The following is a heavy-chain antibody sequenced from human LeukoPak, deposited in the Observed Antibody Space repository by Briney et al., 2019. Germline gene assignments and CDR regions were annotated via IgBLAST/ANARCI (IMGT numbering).Heavy chain of an antibody. V-gene: IGHV4-34*01. J-gene: IGHJ4*02. Sequence: SETLSLTCAVYGGSFSGYYWSWIRQPPGKGLEWIGEINHSGSTNYNPSLKSRVTISVDTSKNQFSLKLSSVTAADTAVYYCARVPRFSSVGSGYIDYWGQGTLVTVSS. CDR1: GGSFSGYY. CDR3: ARVPRFSSVGSGYIDY. D-gene: IGHD3-22*01. CDR2: INHSGST.